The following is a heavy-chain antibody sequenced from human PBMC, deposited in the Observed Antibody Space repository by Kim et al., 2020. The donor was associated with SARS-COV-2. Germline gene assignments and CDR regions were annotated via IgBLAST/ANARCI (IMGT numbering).Heavy chain of an antibody. J-gene: IGHJ3*02. CDR3: TTEDVAGIDAFDI. Sequence: GGSLRLSCAASGFTFSNAWMSWVRQAPGKGLEWVGRIKSKTDGGTTDYAAPVKGRFTISRDDSKNTLYLQMNSLKTEDTAVYYCTTEDVAGIDAFDIWGQGTMVTVSS. CDR2: IKSKTDGGTT. V-gene: IGHV3-15*01. CDR1: GFTFSNAW. D-gene: IGHD6-19*01.